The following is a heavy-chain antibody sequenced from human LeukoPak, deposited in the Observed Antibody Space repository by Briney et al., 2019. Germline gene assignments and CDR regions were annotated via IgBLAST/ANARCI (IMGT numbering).Heavy chain of an antibody. CDR1: GYSFTNYW. Sequence: GESLKISCKGSGYSFTNYWIGWVRQMPGKGLEWMGITYPGNSYTRYSPSFQGQVTISAGRSISTAYLQWSSLKASDTAMYYCTRLTDGYYDYVWGSWDYWGQGTLVTVSS. CDR2: TYPGNSYT. D-gene: IGHD3-16*01. J-gene: IGHJ4*02. V-gene: IGHV5-51*01. CDR3: TRLTDGYYDYVWGSWDY.